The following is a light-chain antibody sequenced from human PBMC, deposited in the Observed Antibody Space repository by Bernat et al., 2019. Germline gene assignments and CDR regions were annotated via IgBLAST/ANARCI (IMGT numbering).Light chain of an antibody. CDR2: SYN. J-gene: IGLJ3*02. Sequence: QSVLTQPPSASGTPGQRVTISCSGRSSNIGSNSVYWYQQLPGTAPKLLIYSYNQRPSGVPDRFSGSKSGTSASLAISGLRSEDETDYYCAVWDHSLRAWVFGGGTKLTVL. CDR3: AVWDHSLRAWV. V-gene: IGLV1-47*02. CDR1: SSNIGSNS.